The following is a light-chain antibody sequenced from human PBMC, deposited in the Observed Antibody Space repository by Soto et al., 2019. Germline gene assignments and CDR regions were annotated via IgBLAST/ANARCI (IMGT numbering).Light chain of an antibody. CDR2: DAS. J-gene: IGKJ5*01. Sequence: EIVLTQSPATLSLSPGARATLSCSAIQSVSTYLAWYQQRPGQAPRLLIYDASYRATDIPPRFSGSGSGTDFTLTISSLEPEDFAVYYCQQRRSWPPTITFGQGTRLEIK. CDR3: QQRRSWPPTIT. V-gene: IGKV3-11*01. CDR1: QSVSTY.